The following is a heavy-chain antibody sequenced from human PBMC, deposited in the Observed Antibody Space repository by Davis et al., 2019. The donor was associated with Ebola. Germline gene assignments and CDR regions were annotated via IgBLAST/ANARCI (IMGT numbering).Heavy chain of an antibody. D-gene: IGHD6-19*01. CDR3: ARSQWLVLNY. J-gene: IGHJ4*02. V-gene: IGHV3-48*02. Sequence: PGGSLRLSCAASGFTFNTYSMKWVRQAPGKGLEWVSYISSTGSTIYYADSVKGRFTISRDNANNSLYLQMNSLRDEDTAVYYCARSQWLVLNYWGQGTLVTVPS. CDR2: ISSTGSTI. CDR1: GFTFNTYS.